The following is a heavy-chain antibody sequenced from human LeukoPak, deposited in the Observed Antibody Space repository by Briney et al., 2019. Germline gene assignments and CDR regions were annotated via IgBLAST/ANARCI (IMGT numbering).Heavy chain of an antibody. CDR3: ARRQGCSNTACPPGY. D-gene: IGHD2-2*01. V-gene: IGHV5-51*01. Sequence: AESLKISCKGSGYSFNTYWIGWVRQMPGKGLEWRVIIYAGDSDTRYSPSFQGQVTMSDDKSINTAYLQWSSLRASDTAMYFCARRQGCSNTACPPGYWGQGTLVTVSS. CDR2: IYAGDSDT. CDR1: GYSFNTYW. J-gene: IGHJ4*02.